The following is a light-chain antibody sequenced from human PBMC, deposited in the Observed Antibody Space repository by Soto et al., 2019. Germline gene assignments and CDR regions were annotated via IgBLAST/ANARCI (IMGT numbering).Light chain of an antibody. V-gene: IGKV1-39*01. Sequence: DIQMTQSRSSLSASVGDRVTITCRASQSISSYLNWYQQKPGKAPKVLIYAASSLQSGVPSRFSGSGSGTDFTLTISSLKNEDVATYYCQQSYSTTITFGQGTRLEIK. CDR2: AAS. J-gene: IGKJ5*01. CDR1: QSISSY. CDR3: QQSYSTTIT.